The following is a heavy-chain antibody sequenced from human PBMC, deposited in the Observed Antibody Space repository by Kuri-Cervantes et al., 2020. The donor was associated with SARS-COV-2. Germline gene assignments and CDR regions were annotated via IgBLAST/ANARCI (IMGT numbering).Heavy chain of an antibody. CDR3: VRDIIVVVPGALYMDV. V-gene: IGHV1-18*01. J-gene: IGHJ6*03. CDR1: GYTFTSYG. Sequence: VSVKVSCNASGYTFTSYGISWVRQAPGQGLEWMGWISAYNGNTNYAQKFQGRVTMTTDRSTTTAYMELRSLRSDDTAMYYCVRDIIVVVPGALYMDVWGKGTTVTVSS. CDR2: ISAYNGNT. D-gene: IGHD2-2*01.